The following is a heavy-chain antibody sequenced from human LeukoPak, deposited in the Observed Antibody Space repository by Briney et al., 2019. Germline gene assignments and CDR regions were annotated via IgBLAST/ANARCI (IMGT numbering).Heavy chain of an antibody. CDR3: ASSRAVAGTPLDY. CDR2: IYPGDSDT. J-gene: IGHJ4*02. Sequence: GESLKISCMGSGYSFTSYWTGWVRQMPGKGLEWMGIIYPGDSDTRYSPSFQGQVTISADKSISTAYLQWSSLKASDTAMYYCASSRAVAGTPLDYWGQGTLVTVSS. V-gene: IGHV5-51*01. CDR1: GYSFTSYW. D-gene: IGHD6-19*01.